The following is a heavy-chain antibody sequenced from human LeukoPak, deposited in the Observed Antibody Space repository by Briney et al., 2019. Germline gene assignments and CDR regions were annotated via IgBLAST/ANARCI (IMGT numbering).Heavy chain of an antibody. Sequence: GGSLRLSCAASGFTFSSYWMSWVRQAPGKGLEWVANIKQDGSEKYYVDSVKGRFTISRDNAKNSLYLQMNSLRAKDTAVYYCARGSGSYYLLYNWFDPWGQGTLVTVSS. CDR1: GFTFSSYW. CDR3: ARGSGSYYLLYNWFDP. J-gene: IGHJ5*02. V-gene: IGHV3-7*03. D-gene: IGHD3-10*01. CDR2: IKQDGSEK.